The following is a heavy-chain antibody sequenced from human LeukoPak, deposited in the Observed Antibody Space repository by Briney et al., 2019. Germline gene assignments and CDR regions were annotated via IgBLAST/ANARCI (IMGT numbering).Heavy chain of an antibody. CDR3: ARGTASYYGSGSCYAFDY. CDR1: GGTFSSYA. V-gene: IGHV1-69*05. J-gene: IGHJ4*02. D-gene: IGHD3-10*01. Sequence: ASVKVSCKASGGTFSSYAISWVRQAPGQGLEWMGGIIPIFGTANYAQKFQGRVTITTDESTSTAYMELSSLRSEDTAVYYCARGTASYYGSGSCYAFDYWGQGTLVTVSS. CDR2: IIPIFGTA.